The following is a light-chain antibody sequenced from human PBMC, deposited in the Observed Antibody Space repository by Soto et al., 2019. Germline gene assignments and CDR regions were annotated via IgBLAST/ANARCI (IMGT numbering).Light chain of an antibody. Sequence: QSALTQPASVSGSPGQSITISCTGTSGDIGGYNYVSWYQQHPGKAPKLLISEVTNRPSGVSNRFSGSKSGNTASLTISGLQAEDEADYYCSSYTSSSTLYVVFGGGTKLTVL. V-gene: IGLV2-14*01. CDR3: SSYTSSSTLYVV. J-gene: IGLJ2*01. CDR2: EVT. CDR1: SGDIGGYNY.